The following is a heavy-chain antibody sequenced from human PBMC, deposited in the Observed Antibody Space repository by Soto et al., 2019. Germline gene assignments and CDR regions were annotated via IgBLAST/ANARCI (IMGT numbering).Heavy chain of an antibody. V-gene: IGHV4-4*07. CDR3: ARGGGTYYDILPGYSSNWFDP. Sequence: SETLSLTCTVSGGSISSYYWSWIRQPAGKGLKWIGRIYTSGSTNYNPSLKSRVTMSVDTSKNQFSLKLSSVTAADTAVYYCARGGGTYYDILPGYSSNWFDPWGQGSLVTVSS. CDR1: GGSISSYY. D-gene: IGHD3-9*01. J-gene: IGHJ5*02. CDR2: IYTSGST.